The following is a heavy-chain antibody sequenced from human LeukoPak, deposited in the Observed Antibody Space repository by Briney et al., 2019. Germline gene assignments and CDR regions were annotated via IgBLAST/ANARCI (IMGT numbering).Heavy chain of an antibody. D-gene: IGHD2-15*01. CDR1: GFNISKTY. J-gene: IGHJ5*02. CDR2: TYAGGAS. CDR3: ARADSTKWWGFDP. V-gene: IGHV3-53*01. Sequence: GGSLRLSCAASGFNISKTYLMWARQAPGRSLEWVSVTYAGGASWYGDLVEGRFTISRDNSKNTVYLQMKGLRGDDKAIYYCARADSTKWWGFDPWGQGTQVTVAS.